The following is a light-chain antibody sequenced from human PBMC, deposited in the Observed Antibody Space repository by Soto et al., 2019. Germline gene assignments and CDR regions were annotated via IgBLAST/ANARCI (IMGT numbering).Light chain of an antibody. CDR3: QQRSNWPALT. V-gene: IGKV3D-20*02. J-gene: IGKJ4*01. CDR1: QSVSSSY. CDR2: GAS. Sequence: EIILTQSPGTLSLHPGERATLTCRASQSVSSSYLAWYQQTPGQAPRLIIYGASSRATGIPDRFSGSGSGTDFTLTISRLEPEDFAVYYCQQRSNWPALTFGGGTKVDI.